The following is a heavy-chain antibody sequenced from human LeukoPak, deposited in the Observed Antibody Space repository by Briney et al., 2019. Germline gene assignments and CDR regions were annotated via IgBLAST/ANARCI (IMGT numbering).Heavy chain of an antibody. D-gene: IGHD3-16*01. Sequence: PGGSLRLSCAASGFTFSSYAMSWVRQAPGKGLEWVSAISGSGGSTYYADSVKGRFTISRDNSKNTLYLQMNSLRAEDTAVYYCAKDWAPEEGGHVAFDTWGQGTMVTVSS. V-gene: IGHV3-23*01. CDR1: GFTFSSYA. J-gene: IGHJ3*02. CDR2: ISGSGGST. CDR3: AKDWAPEEGGHVAFDT.